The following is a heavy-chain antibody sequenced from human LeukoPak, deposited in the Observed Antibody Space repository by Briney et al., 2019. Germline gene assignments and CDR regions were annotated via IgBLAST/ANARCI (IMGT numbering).Heavy chain of an antibody. CDR2: ISSDGTIT. Sequence: GGSLRLSCAASGFTLSSYWMHWVRQAPGKGLVWVSRISSDGTITNYADSVKGRFTISRDNAKNTLYLQMNSPRVEDTAVYYCARFSPPPTWGQGTLVTVSS. J-gene: IGHJ4*02. CDR3: ARFSPPPT. CDR1: GFTLSSYW. V-gene: IGHV3-74*01.